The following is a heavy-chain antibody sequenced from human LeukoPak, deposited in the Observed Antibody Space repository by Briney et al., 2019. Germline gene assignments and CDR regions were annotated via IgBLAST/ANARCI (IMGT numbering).Heavy chain of an antibody. CDR3: TRISHSSGWYRPAYYYGMDV. CDR2: IRSKAYGGTT. V-gene: IGHV3-49*04. CDR1: GFTFGDYA. Sequence: GGSLRLSCTASGFTFGDYAMSWVRQAPGKGLEWVGFIRSKAYGGTTEYAASVKGRFTISRDDSKSIAYLQMNSLKTEDTAVCYCTRISHSSGWYRPAYYYGMDVWGQGTTVTVSS. J-gene: IGHJ6*02. D-gene: IGHD6-19*01.